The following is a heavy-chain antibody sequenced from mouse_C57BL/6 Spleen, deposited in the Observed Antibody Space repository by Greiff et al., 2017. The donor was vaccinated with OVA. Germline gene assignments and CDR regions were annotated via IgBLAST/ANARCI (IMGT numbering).Heavy chain of an antibody. V-gene: IGHV1-52*01. CDR2: IDPSDSET. J-gene: IGHJ3*01. Sequence: QVQLQQPGAELVRPGSSVKLSCKASGYTFTSYWMHWVKQRPIQGLEWIGNIDPSDSETHYNQKFKDKATLTVDKSSSTAYLQLSSLTSEDSAVYYCARGYGSSYVFAYWGQGTLVTVSA. CDR1: GYTFTSYW. CDR3: ARGYGSSYVFAY. D-gene: IGHD1-1*01.